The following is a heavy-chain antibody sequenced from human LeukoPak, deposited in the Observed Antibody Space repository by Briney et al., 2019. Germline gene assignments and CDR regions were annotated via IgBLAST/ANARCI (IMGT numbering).Heavy chain of an antibody. J-gene: IGHJ5*02. V-gene: IGHV4-34*01. Sequence: SETLSLTCAVYGGSFSGYYWSWIRQPPGKGLEWIGEINHSGSTNYNPPLKSRVTISVDTSKNQFSLKLSSVTAADTAVYYCARDPYSGSYWFDPWGQGTLVTVSS. D-gene: IGHD1-26*01. CDR2: INHSGST. CDR1: GGSFSGYY. CDR3: ARDPYSGSYWFDP.